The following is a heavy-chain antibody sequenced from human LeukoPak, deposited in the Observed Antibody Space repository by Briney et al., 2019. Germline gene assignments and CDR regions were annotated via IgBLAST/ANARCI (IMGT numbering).Heavy chain of an antibody. CDR1: GYIFTGYH. D-gene: IGHD2-2*02. V-gene: IGHV1-2*06. CDR3: ARDVLVVPAAISSPDDY. CDR2: INPNSGGT. Sequence: ASVKVSRKASGYIFTGYHMHWVRQAPGQGLAWMGRINPNSGGTNYAQKFQGRVTMTRDTSISTAYMELSRLTSDDTAVYYCARDVLVVPAAISSPDDYGGQGTLVTLS. J-gene: IGHJ4*02.